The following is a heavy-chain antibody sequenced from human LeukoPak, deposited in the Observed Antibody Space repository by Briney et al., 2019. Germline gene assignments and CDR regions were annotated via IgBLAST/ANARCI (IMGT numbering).Heavy chain of an antibody. V-gene: IGHV3-7*01. CDR2: INHDGSQE. Sequence: PGGSLRLSCAASGFTFSSYWMTWVRQAPGKGLEWVANINHDGSQEYYVDSVKGRFTISRDNAKKSLYLQMNSLRAEDTAVYYCARDLGKGSSWRHFDYWGQGTLVTVSS. CDR1: GFTFSSYW. CDR3: ARDLGKGSSWRHFDY. J-gene: IGHJ4*02. D-gene: IGHD6-13*01.